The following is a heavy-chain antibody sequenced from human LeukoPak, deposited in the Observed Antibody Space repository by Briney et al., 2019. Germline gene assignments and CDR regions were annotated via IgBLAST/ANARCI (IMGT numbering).Heavy chain of an antibody. CDR1: GGSISSYY. V-gene: IGHV4-4*07. CDR2: IYTSGST. J-gene: IGHJ4*02. CDR3: ARKPSLRDSSGYYGFDY. D-gene: IGHD3-22*01. Sequence: SETLSLTCTVSGGSISSYYWSWIRQPAGKGLEWIGRIYTSGSTNYNPSLKSRVTMSVDTSKNQFSLKLSSVTAADTAVYYCARKPSLRDSSGYYGFDYWGQGTLVTVSS.